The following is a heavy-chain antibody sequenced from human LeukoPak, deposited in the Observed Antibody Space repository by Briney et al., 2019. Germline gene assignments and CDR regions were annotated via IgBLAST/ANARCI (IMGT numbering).Heavy chain of an antibody. CDR1: GYTFTGYY. V-gene: IGHV1-18*04. Sequence: ASVTVSCKASGYTFTGYYMHSVRQAPGQGLEWMGWISAYNGNTNYAQKLQGRVTMTTDTSTSTAYMELRSLRSDDTAVYYCARERLPLAYCGGDCSASFDYWGQGTLVTVSS. J-gene: IGHJ4*02. CDR2: ISAYNGNT. D-gene: IGHD2-21*02. CDR3: ARERLPLAYCGGDCSASFDY.